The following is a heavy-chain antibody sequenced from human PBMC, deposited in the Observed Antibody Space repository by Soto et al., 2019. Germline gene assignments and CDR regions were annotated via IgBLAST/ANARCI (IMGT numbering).Heavy chain of an antibody. J-gene: IGHJ6*02. CDR3: ARRDYYYYGFDV. V-gene: IGHV3-21*01. Sequence: EVQLVESGGGLVKPGGSLRLSCVASGFTFRSYSMNWVRQAPGKGLEWVSSISTSSSYIYYADSVKGRFTISRDNAKNSLYLQMNSLRAADTAVYYCARRDYYYYGFDVWGQGTTVTVSS. CDR2: ISTSSSYI. CDR1: GFTFRSYS.